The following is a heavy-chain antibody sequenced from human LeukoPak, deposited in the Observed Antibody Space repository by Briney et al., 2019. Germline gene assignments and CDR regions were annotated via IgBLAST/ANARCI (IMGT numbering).Heavy chain of an antibody. Sequence: SVKVSCKASGGTFSSYAISWVRQAPGQGLEWMGGIIPIFGTANYAQKLQGRVTMTTDTSTSTAYMELRSLRSDDTAVYYCARDSSSPSLDYWGQGTLVTVSS. D-gene: IGHD6-13*01. J-gene: IGHJ4*02. CDR1: GGTFSSYA. CDR2: IIPIFGTA. CDR3: ARDSSSPSLDY. V-gene: IGHV1-69*05.